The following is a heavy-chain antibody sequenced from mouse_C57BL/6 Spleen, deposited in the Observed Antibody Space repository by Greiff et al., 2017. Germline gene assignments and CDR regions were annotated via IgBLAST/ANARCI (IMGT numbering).Heavy chain of an antibody. CDR3: ARGYSGGSPYAREY. CDR1: GYTFTSYW. D-gene: IGHD1-1*02. V-gene: IGHV1-52*01. Sequence: QVQLQQSGAELVRPGSSVKLSCKASGYTFTSYWMHWVKQRPIQGLEWIGNIDPSDSETHYNQKFKDKATLTVDKSSSTAYMQLSSLTTEYSAVYNCARGYSGGSPYAREYWGQGTTVTVSS. J-gene: IGHJ4*01. CDR2: IDPSDSET.